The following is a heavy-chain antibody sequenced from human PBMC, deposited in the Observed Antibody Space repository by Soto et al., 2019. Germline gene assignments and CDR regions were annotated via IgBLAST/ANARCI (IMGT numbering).Heavy chain of an antibody. CDR2: MNPDSGNT. Sequence: QVQLVQSGAEVRTPGASVKVSCKASGYTFTSYDINWARQATGQGPEWMGWMNPDSGNTGYVQKFQGRVTMTRNTAISTAYMELSRLRSEDTAVYYCARSVGGSNVNFDYWGQGTLVTVSS. D-gene: IGHD3-10*01. J-gene: IGHJ4*02. CDR3: ARSVGGSNVNFDY. V-gene: IGHV1-8*01. CDR1: GYTFTSYD.